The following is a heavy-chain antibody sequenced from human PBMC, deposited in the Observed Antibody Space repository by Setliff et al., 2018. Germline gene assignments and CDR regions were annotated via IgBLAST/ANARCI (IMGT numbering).Heavy chain of an antibody. CDR1: GDSITSGIYY. CDR2: IYTTVSANSVST. V-gene: IGHV4-61*09. CDR3: AKRGSSWSPIDF. Sequence: SETLSLTCTVSGDSITSGIYYWSWIRQPAGKGLEWIGQIYTTVSANSVSTNYNPSLKSRVTISLDTSKNQFSLRLNSVTASDTAVYYCAKRGSSWSPIDFWGQGTLVTVSS. J-gene: IGHJ4*02. D-gene: IGHD6-13*01.